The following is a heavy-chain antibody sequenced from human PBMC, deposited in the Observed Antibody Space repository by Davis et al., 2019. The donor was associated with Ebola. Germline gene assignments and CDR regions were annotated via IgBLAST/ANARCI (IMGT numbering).Heavy chain of an antibody. CDR2: INPSGGST. CDR3: ARGRWKTDYYYYGMDV. J-gene: IGHJ6*02. D-gene: IGHD5-24*01. CDR1: GYTFTSYY. V-gene: IGHV1-46*01. Sequence: ASVKVSCKASGYTFTSYYMHWVRHAPGQGLEWMGIINPSGGSTSYAQKFQGRVTMTRDTSTSTVYMELSSLRSEDTAVYYCARGRWKTDYYYYGMDVWGQVTTVTVSS.